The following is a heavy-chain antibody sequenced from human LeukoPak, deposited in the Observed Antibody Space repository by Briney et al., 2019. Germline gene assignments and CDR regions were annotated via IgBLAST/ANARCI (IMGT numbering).Heavy chain of an antibody. J-gene: IGHJ4*02. CDR2: IYYSGTT. V-gene: IGHV4-59*08. D-gene: IGHD6-19*01. Sequence: PSETLSLTCTVSGGSISSYYWSWIRQPPGKGLEWIGYIYYSGTTNYNPSLKSRVTISVDTSKNQFSLKLSSVTAADAAVYYCARQGIAVATTTFDSWGQGTLVTVSS. CDR3: ARQGIAVATTTFDS. CDR1: GGSISSYY.